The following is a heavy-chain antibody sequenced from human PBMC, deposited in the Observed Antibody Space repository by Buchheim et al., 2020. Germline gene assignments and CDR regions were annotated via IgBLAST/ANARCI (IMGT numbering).Heavy chain of an antibody. D-gene: IGHD3-22*01. J-gene: IGHJ4*02. CDR1: GGSISSGDYY. CDR3: ARAGDDSPIDGYYFDY. CDR2: IYYSGST. Sequence: QVQLQESGPGLVKPSQTLTLTCTVSGGSISSGDYYWSWIRQPPGKGLEWIGYIYYSGSTYYNPSLKSRVTISVDTSKNQFSLKLRSVTAADTAVYYCARAGDDSPIDGYYFDYWGQGTL. V-gene: IGHV4-30-4*01.